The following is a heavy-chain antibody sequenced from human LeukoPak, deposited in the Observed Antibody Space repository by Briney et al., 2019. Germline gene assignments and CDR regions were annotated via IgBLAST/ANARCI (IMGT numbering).Heavy chain of an antibody. D-gene: IGHD1-1*01. V-gene: IGHV3-23*01. CDR2: ISGSDGDT. CDR3: AKGGETNYYYTDV. J-gene: IGHJ6*03. Sequence: GGSLRLSCAASGFTFSSYAMNWVRQAPGKGLEWVSSISGSDGDTYYADAVRGRFIISRDNSKNTLYLQMNSLRAEDTAKYYCAKGGETNYYYTDVWGKGTTVTVSS. CDR1: GFTFSSYA.